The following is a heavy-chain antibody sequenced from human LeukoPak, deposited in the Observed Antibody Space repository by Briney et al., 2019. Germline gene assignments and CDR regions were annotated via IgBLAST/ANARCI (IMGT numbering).Heavy chain of an antibody. V-gene: IGHV4-34*01. D-gene: IGHD3-22*01. CDR1: GGSFSGYY. J-gene: IGHJ4*02. CDR3: ARHHKYYYDSSGYYYPLAYFDY. Sequence: SETPSLTCAVYGGSFSGYYWSWIRQPPGKGLEWIGEINHSGSTNYNPSLKSRVTISVDTSKNQFSLKLSSVTAADTAVYYCARHHKYYYDSSGYYYPLAYFDYRGQGTLVTVSS. CDR2: INHSGST.